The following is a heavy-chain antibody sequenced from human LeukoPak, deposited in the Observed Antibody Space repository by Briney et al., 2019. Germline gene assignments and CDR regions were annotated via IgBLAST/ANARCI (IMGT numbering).Heavy chain of an antibody. CDR1: GYTFTGYY. CDR3: ARDNEWELPPHYFYYYMDV. D-gene: IGHD1-26*01. Sequence: ASVKVSCKASGYTFTGYYMHWVRQAPGQGLEWMGWINPNSGRTNYAQKFQGRVTMTRDTSISTAYMELSRLRSDDTAVYYCARDNEWELPPHYFYYYMDVWGKGTTVTVSS. J-gene: IGHJ6*03. V-gene: IGHV1-2*02. CDR2: INPNSGRT.